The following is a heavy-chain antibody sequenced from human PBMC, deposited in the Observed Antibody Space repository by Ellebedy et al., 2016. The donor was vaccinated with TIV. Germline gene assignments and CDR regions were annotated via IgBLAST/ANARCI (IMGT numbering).Heavy chain of an antibody. V-gene: IGHV4-59*08. D-gene: IGHD2-21*01. CDR1: GASITSYY. CDR2: FQYSGST. CDR3: ARGEVTLYYYGMDV. Sequence: MPSETLSLTCIVSGASITSYYWSWIRQPPGKGLEWIGNFQYSGSTNYNPSLKSRVTISEDTSKNQFSLKLSSVTAADTAVYYCARGEVTLYYYGMDVWGQGTTVTVSS. J-gene: IGHJ6*02.